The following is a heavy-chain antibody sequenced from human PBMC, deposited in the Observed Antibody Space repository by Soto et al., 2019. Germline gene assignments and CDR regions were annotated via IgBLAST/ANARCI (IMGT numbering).Heavy chain of an antibody. V-gene: IGHV4-4*02. J-gene: IGHJ4*02. D-gene: IGHD3-22*01. CDR1: GDSISSGYW. CDR3: ARLTYDSRLTYLYFDS. Sequence: SETLSLTCAVSGDSISSGYWWSWVRQPPGQGLEWIGEISQSGSTGYNSSLKSRVTMSVDKSRNQFSLKVNSVTAADTAVYYCARLTYDSRLTYLYFDSWGQGTLVTVSS. CDR2: ISQSGST.